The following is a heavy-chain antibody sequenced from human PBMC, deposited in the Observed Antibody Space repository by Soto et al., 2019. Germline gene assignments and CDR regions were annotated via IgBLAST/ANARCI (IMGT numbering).Heavy chain of an antibody. Sequence: PSETLSLTCTVSGGSISSGGYYWSWIRQHPGKGLEWIGYIYYSGSTYYNPSLKSRVTISVDTSKNQFSLKLSSVTAADTAVYYCARGGTLGYCTNGVCYLSIAAAGTDYYYYMDVWGKGTTVTVSS. CDR2: IYYSGST. CDR1: GGSISSGGYY. J-gene: IGHJ6*03. D-gene: IGHD2-8*01. CDR3: ARGGTLGYCTNGVCYLSIAAAGTDYYYYMDV. V-gene: IGHV4-31*03.